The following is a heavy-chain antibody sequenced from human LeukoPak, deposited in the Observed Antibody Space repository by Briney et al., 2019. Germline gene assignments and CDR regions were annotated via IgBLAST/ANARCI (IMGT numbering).Heavy chain of an antibody. D-gene: IGHD4-11*01. V-gene: IGHV1-69*05. J-gene: IGHJ6*03. CDR3: ARDDYSNSYYYYYYMDV. CDR1: GGTFSSYA. CDR2: IIPIFGTA. Sequence: GASVKVSCKASGGTFSSYAISWVRQAPGQGLEWMGGIIPIFGTANYAQKFQGRVTITTDESTSTAYMELSSLRSEDTAVYYCARDDYSNSYYYYYYMDVWGKGTTVTVSS.